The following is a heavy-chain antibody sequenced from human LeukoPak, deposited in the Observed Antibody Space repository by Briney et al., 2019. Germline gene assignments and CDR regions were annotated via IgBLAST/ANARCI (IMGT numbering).Heavy chain of an antibody. V-gene: IGHV3-30-3*01. CDR3: AREADTAAFDI. CDR2: ISYDGSNK. Sequence: PGRSLRLSCAASGFTFSSYAMHWVRQAPGKGLEWVAVISYDGSNKYYADSVKGRFTISRDNSKNTLYLQMNSLRAEDTAVYYCAREADTAAFDIWGQGTMVTVSS. CDR1: GFTFSSYA. D-gene: IGHD6-25*01. J-gene: IGHJ3*02.